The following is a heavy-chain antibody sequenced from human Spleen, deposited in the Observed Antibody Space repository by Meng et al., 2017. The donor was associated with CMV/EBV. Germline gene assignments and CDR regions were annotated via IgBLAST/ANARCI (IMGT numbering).Heavy chain of an antibody. CDR1: GFTFSSYW. Sequence: GGSLRLSCAASGFTFSSYWMHWVRQAPGKGLVWVSRIKSDGSSASYADSVKGRFTISRDNAKNTLDLQMNSLRPEDTAVYYCSKDQIASRLGSITGIGVVTPEAFDVWGQGTMVTVSS. V-gene: IGHV3-74*01. CDR2: IKSDGSSA. J-gene: IGHJ3*01. D-gene: IGHD3-3*01. CDR3: SKDQIASRLGSITGIGVVTPEAFDV.